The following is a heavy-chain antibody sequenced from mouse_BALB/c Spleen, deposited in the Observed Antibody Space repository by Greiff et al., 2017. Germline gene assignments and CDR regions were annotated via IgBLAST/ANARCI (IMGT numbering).Heavy chain of an antibody. V-gene: IGHV14-3*02. CDR1: GFNIKDTY. CDR2: IDPANGNT. D-gene: IGHD2-1*01. Sequence: VQLQQSGAELVKPGASVKLSCTASGFNIKDTYMHWVKQRPEQGLEWIGRIDPANGNTKYDPKFQGKATITADTSSNTAYLQLSSLTSEDTAVYYCARGGDYGNPDFDYWGQGTTLTVSS. CDR3: ARGGDYGNPDFDY. J-gene: IGHJ2*01.